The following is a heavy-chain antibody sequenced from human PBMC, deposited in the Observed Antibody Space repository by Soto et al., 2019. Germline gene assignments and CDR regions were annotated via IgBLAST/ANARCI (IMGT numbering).Heavy chain of an antibody. CDR1: GGSITSYY. Sequence: QVQLQESGPGLVKPSETLSLTCTVSGGSITSYYWSWIRQPPGKGLEWIGYIHNSGSTSYNPSLQRRVTISAAVSKNQFSLDLRSGTAADTAVYYCARRWSGTDYWGHGTLVTVSS. V-gene: IGHV4-59*01. CDR2: IHNSGST. J-gene: IGHJ4*01. CDR3: ARRWSGTDY. D-gene: IGHD3-10*01.